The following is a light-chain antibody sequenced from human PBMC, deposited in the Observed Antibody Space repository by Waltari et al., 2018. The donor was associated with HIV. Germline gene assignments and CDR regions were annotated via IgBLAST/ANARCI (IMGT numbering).Light chain of an antibody. CDR1: SSNIGNNY. V-gene: IGLV1-51*01. CDR2: DNN. CDR3: GTWDSSLSLV. Sequence: QSVLTQPPSVSAAPGQKVTISCSGSSSNIGNNYVSWYQQLPRTAPKLLIYDNNKRPSGIPDRFSGSKSGTSATLGITGLQTGDEADYYCGTWDSSLSLVFGGGTKLTVL. J-gene: IGLJ2*01.